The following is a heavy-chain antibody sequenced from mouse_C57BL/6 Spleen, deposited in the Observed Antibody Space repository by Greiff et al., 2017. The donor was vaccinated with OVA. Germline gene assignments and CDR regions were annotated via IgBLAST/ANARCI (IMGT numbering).Heavy chain of an antibody. D-gene: IGHD3-2*02. CDR1: GFTFSDYY. Sequence: EVQGVESAGGLVQPGSSMKLSCTASGFTFSDYYMAWVRQVPEKGLEWVANINYDGSSTYYLDSLKSRFIISRDNAKNILYLQMSSLKSEDTATYYCARDGGSGYYAMDYWGQGTSVTVSS. V-gene: IGHV5-16*01. CDR3: ARDGGSGYYAMDY. J-gene: IGHJ4*01. CDR2: INYDGSST.